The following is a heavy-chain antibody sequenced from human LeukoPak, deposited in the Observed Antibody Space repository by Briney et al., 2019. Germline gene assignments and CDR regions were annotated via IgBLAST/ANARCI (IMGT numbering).Heavy chain of an antibody. D-gene: IGHD1-26*01. V-gene: IGHV3-53*01. J-gene: IGHJ3*02. CDR3: AKDLVGAIGGDAFDI. CDR2: IYSGGST. CDR1: GFTVSSNY. Sequence: GGSLRLSCAASGFTVSSNYMSWVRQAAGKGLEWVSAIYSGGSTNYADSVKGRFTISRDNSKNMLYLQMNSLRAEDTAVYYCAKDLVGAIGGDAFDIWGQGTMVTVSS.